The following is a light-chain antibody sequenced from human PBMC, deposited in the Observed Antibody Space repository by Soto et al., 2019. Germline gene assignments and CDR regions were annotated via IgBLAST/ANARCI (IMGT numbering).Light chain of an antibody. V-gene: IGKV1-5*03. CDR3: QQYNSQWT. Sequence: DIQMTQSPSTLSASVGDRVTITCRARQSISSWLAWYQQKPGKAPKHLIYKASSLESGVPSRFSGSGSGTEFTLTISSLQPDDFATYYCQQYNSQWTFGQGTKVEIK. CDR1: QSISSW. CDR2: KAS. J-gene: IGKJ1*01.